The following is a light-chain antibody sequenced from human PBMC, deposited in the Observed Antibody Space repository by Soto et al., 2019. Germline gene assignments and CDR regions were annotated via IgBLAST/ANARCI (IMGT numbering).Light chain of an antibody. CDR2: DAS. CDR1: QSISSY. V-gene: IGKV3-11*01. Sequence: ILVTPAPSPLALSPGEQAHLPCRASQSISSYLAWYQQKPGQAPRLLIYDASNRATGIPARFSGSGSGTDFTLTISRLEPEDFAVFYCQHYDSLPITFGQGTRLEI. CDR3: QHYDSLPIT. J-gene: IGKJ5*01.